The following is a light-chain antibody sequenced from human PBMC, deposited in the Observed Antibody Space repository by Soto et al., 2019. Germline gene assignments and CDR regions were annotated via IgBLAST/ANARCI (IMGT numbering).Light chain of an antibody. CDR3: GTWDSSLSALWV. J-gene: IGLJ3*02. V-gene: IGLV1-51*02. CDR1: SSNIGNNY. Sequence: QSVLTQPPSVSAPPGQKVTISCSGSSSNIGNNYVSWYQQLPGTAPKLLIYENDKRPSGIPDRFSGSKSGTSATLGITGLQTGDEADYYCGTWDSSLSALWVFGGGTQLTVL. CDR2: END.